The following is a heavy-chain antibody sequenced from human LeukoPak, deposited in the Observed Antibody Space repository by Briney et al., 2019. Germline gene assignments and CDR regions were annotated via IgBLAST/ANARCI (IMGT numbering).Heavy chain of an antibody. Sequence: GASVRVSCKASGYTFTSYGISWVRQAPGQGLEWMGWISAYNGNTNYAQKLQGRVTMTTDTSTSTAYMELRSLRSDDTAVYYCARDPWQRVDGSYGDAFDIWGQGTMVTVSS. CDR1: GYTFTSYG. D-gene: IGHD1-26*01. CDR3: ARDPWQRVDGSYGDAFDI. V-gene: IGHV1-18*01. J-gene: IGHJ3*02. CDR2: ISAYNGNT.